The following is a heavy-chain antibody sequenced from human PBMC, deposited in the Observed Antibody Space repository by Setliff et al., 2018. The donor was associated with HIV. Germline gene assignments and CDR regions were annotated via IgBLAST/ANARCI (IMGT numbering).Heavy chain of an antibody. CDR2: IDYSGST. D-gene: IGHD3-16*01. CDR3: ARHNVITYGGLLFDYCYYGLDV. CDR1: GGSINDQY. J-gene: IGHJ6*02. V-gene: IGHV4-59*11. Sequence: SETLSLTCTVPGGSINDQYFSWIRQSPGKGLEWIGSIDYSGSTKYNPSLNSRGTISIDTSKNELSLKLTSVTAADTAVYYCARHNVITYGGLLFDYCYYGLDVWGHGTTVTVS.